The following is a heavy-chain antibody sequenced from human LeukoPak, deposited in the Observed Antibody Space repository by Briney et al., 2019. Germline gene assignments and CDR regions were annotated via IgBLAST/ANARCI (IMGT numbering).Heavy chain of an antibody. CDR3: ARVNYYGSGSYDNWFDP. V-gene: IGHV3-30*03. CDR1: GFTFSSYG. CDR2: ISYDGSNK. J-gene: IGHJ5*02. D-gene: IGHD3-10*01. Sequence: PGGSLRLSCAASGFTFSSYGMHWVRQAPGKGLEWVAGISYDGSNKYYADSVKGRFTISRDNSKHTLYLQMNSLRAEDTAVYYCARVNYYGSGSYDNWFDPWGQGTLVTVSS.